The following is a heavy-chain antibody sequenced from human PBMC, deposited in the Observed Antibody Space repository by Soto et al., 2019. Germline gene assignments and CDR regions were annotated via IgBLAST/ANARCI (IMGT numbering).Heavy chain of an antibody. J-gene: IGHJ6*02. Sequence: PSETLSLTCTVSGGSISSYYWSWIRQPPGKGLEWIGYIYYSGSTNYNPSLKSRVTISVDTSKNQFSLKLSSVTAADTAVYYCARFSGYDLVLGYYYYGMDVWGQGTTVTVSS. CDR2: IYYSGST. D-gene: IGHD5-12*01. V-gene: IGHV4-59*01. CDR3: ARFSGYDLVLGYYYYGMDV. CDR1: GGSISSYY.